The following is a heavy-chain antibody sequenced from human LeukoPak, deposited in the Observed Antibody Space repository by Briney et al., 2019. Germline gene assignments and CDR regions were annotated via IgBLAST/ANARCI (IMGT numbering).Heavy chain of an antibody. Sequence: ASVKVSCKASGGTFISYAISWVRQAPGQGLEWMGGIIPIFGTANYAQKFQGRVTITADESTSTAYMELSSLRSEDTAVYYCARKFAAAAGPRFEPWGQGTLVTVSS. J-gene: IGHJ5*02. V-gene: IGHV1-69*13. CDR3: ARKFAAAAGPRFEP. CDR2: IIPIFGTA. D-gene: IGHD6-13*01. CDR1: GGTFISYA.